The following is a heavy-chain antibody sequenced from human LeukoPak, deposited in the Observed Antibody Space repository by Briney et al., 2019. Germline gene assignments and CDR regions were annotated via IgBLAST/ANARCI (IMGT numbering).Heavy chain of an antibody. V-gene: IGHV4-4*07. D-gene: IGHD2-2*01. CDR3: ARDGTSLGYCSSTSCSYYYYYYMDV. Sequence: PSETLSLTCTVSGGSISSYYRSWIRQPAGKGLEWIGRIYTSGSTNYNPSLKSRVTMSVDTSKNQFSLKLSSVTAADTAVYYCARDGTSLGYCSSTSCSYYYYYYMDVWGKGTTVTVSS. CDR2: IYTSGST. J-gene: IGHJ6*03. CDR1: GGSISSYY.